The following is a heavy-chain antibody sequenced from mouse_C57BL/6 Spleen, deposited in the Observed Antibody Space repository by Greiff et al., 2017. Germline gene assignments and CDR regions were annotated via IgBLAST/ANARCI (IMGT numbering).Heavy chain of an antibody. CDR2: INPNNGGT. CDR1: GYTFTDYY. Sequence: EVKLQQSGPELVKPGASVKISCKASGYTFTDYYMNWVKQSHGKSLEWIGDINPNNGGTSYNQKFKGKATLTVDKSSSTAYMELRSLTSEDSAVYDCARDGWLRRGFDYWGQGTTLTVSS. J-gene: IGHJ2*01. V-gene: IGHV1-26*01. D-gene: IGHD2-2*01. CDR3: ARDGWLRRGFDY.